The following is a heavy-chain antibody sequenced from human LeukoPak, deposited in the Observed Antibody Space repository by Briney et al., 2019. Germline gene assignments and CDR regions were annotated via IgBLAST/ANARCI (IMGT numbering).Heavy chain of an antibody. J-gene: IGHJ5*02. V-gene: IGHV4-34*01. Sequence: SETLSLTCAVYGGSFSGYYWSWIRQPPGKGLEWIGEINHSGSTNYNPSLKSRVTISVDTSKNQFSLKLSSVTAADTAVYYCARSLSRTYYYGSGSYRPGDHWGQGTLVTVSS. CDR1: GGSFSGYY. CDR3: ARSLSRTYYYGSGSYRPGDH. CDR2: INHSGST. D-gene: IGHD3-10*01.